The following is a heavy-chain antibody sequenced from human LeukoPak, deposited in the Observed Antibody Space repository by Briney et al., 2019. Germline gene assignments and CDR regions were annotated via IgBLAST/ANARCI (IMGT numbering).Heavy chain of an antibody. CDR3: ATEVAGIAVFDY. V-gene: IGHV1-24*01. CDR2: FDPEDGET. Sequence: ASVKVSCKASGGTFSSYAISWVRQAPGKGLEWMGGFDPEDGETIYAQKFQGRVTMTEDTSTDTAYMELSSLRSEDTAVYYCATEVAGIAVFDYWGQGTLVTVSS. CDR1: GGTFSSYA. J-gene: IGHJ4*02. D-gene: IGHD6-19*01.